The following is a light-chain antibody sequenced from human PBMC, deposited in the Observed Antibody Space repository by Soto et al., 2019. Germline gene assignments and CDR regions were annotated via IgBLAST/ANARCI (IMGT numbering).Light chain of an antibody. CDR1: QSISSR. V-gene: IGKV1-5*03. CDR3: QQYNSHSET. J-gene: IGKJ1*01. Sequence: DIPMTQSPSTLSSSVGDRVTITCRTSQSISSRFAWYQQKPGKAPKLLIHQASSLASRVPSRFSGGGSRTEFTLTINSLQADDFATYYCQQYNSHSETFGEGTKVEIK. CDR2: QAS.